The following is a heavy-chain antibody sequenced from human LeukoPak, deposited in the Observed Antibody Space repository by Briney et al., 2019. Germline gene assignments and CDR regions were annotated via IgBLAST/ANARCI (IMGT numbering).Heavy chain of an antibody. D-gene: IGHD3-22*01. J-gene: IGHJ4*02. CDR2: IYYSGNTYT. Sequence: PLETLSLTCTVSGGSISNSNCYWGWIRQSPGKGLEWIGSIYYSGNTYTYFNPSLKSRVTMSMDTSKNQFSLNLSSVTAADTAVYYCAREIYDSSGYYRGFFDYWGQGTLVTVSS. CDR1: GGSISNSNCY. V-gene: IGHV4-39*02. CDR3: AREIYDSSGYYRGFFDY.